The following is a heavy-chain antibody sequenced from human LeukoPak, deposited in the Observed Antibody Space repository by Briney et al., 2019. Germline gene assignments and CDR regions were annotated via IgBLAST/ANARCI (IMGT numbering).Heavy chain of an antibody. CDR2: THYSGNT. D-gene: IGHD3-22*01. CDR1: GGSISSSSYY. Sequence: SETLSLTCTVSGGSISSSSYYWGWIRQPPGKGLEWIGSTHYSGNTYYNPSLKSRVTISVDTSKNQFSLKLSSVTAADTAMCYCARTYYDSSDIYAFDIWGQGTMVTVSS. V-gene: IGHV4-39*01. CDR3: ARTYYDSSDIYAFDI. J-gene: IGHJ3*02.